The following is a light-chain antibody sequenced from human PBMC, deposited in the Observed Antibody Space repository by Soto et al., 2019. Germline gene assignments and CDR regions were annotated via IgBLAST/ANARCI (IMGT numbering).Light chain of an antibody. CDR1: SSDVGVYNY. V-gene: IGLV2-14*01. CDR2: EVS. J-gene: IGLJ1*01. Sequence: QSVLSHPRSVSGSPGQSVAISCTGTSSDVGVYNYVSWYQQYPGKAPKIMIYEVSNRPSGVSNRFSGSKSGNTASLTISGLQAEEEADYYCSSYTSSSNYVFGTGTKVTVL. CDR3: SSYTSSSNYV.